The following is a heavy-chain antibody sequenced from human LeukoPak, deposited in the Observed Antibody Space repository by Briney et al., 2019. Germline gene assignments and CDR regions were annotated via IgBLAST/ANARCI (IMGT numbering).Heavy chain of an antibody. CDR2: IYYSGST. D-gene: IGHD6-13*01. Sequence: SETLSLTCTVSGGSISSYYWSWIRQPPGKGLEWIGYIYYSGSTNYNPSLKSRVTISVDTSKNQFSLKLSSVTAADTAVYYCARDQAGSNYYYYMDVWGKGTTVTVSS. CDR1: GGSISSYY. J-gene: IGHJ6*03. CDR3: ARDQAGSNYYYYMDV. V-gene: IGHV4-59*01.